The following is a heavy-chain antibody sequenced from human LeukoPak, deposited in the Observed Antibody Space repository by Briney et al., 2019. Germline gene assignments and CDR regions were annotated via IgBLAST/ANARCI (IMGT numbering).Heavy chain of an antibody. CDR1: GGSFSDYD. Sequence: SETLSLTCAVYGGSFSDYDWSWIRQPPGKGLEWIGEINQSGSTNCAPSLKSRVSMSIDTSKSQFSLNLRSVTAADTAVYYCARYVPVKTGTTRASFDYWGQGALVTVSS. CDR3: ARYVPVKTGTTRASFDY. CDR2: INQSGST. D-gene: IGHD1-1*01. V-gene: IGHV4-34*01. J-gene: IGHJ4*02.